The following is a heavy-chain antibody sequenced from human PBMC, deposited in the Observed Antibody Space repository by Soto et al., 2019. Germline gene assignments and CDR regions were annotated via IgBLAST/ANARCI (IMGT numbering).Heavy chain of an antibody. CDR2: IIPIFGTA. D-gene: IGHD3-3*01. CDR3: ASEKVPIFGVRGYFDY. CDR1: GGTFSSYA. Sequence: QVQLVQSGAEVKKPGSSVKVSCKASGGTFSSYAISWVRQAPGQGLEWMGGIIPIFGTANYAQKFQGRVTITADESTSTAYMELSSLRSEDTAVYYCASEKVPIFGVRGYFDYWGQGTLVTVSS. V-gene: IGHV1-69*01. J-gene: IGHJ4*02.